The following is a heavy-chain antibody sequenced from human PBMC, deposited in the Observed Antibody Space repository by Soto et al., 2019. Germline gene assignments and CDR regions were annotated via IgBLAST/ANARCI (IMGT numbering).Heavy chain of an antibody. D-gene: IGHD2-2*01. J-gene: IGHJ6*02. CDR2: ISAGNGNT. V-gene: IGHV1-18*01. CDR1: GYTFTSYG. CDR3: ARSQGSSTSLEIYYYYYYGMDV. Sequence: GASLKVSCKASGYTFTSYGISWVRQAPGQGLEWMGWISAGNGNTKYSQKFQGRVTMTRNSSINTAYMELSGLRSEDTAVYYCARSQGSSTSLEIYYYYYYGMDVWGQGTTVTVSS.